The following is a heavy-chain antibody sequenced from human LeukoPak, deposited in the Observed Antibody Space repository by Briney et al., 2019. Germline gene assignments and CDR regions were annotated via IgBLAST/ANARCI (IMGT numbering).Heavy chain of an antibody. V-gene: IGHV4-39*07. CDR1: GDSISSSSNY. CDR2: LYFSGST. J-gene: IGHJ5*02. Sequence: SETLSLTCTVSGDSISSSSNYWGWIRQPPGKGLEWIGNLYFSGSTYYNPSLKSRVTISLDTSRNQFSLKLSSVTAADTAVYFCARVVHSGNFYMYNWFDPWGQGTLVTVSS. D-gene: IGHD3-10*01. CDR3: ARVVHSGNFYMYNWFDP.